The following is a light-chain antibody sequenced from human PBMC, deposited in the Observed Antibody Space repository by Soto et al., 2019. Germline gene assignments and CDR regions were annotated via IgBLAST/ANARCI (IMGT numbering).Light chain of an antibody. CDR3: SSYTSSSTPCV. V-gene: IGLV2-14*01. J-gene: IGLJ1*01. Sequence: QSALTQPASVSGSPGQSITISCTGTSSDVGGYNSVSWYQQHPGKAPKLMIYEVSNRPSGVSNRFSGSKSGSTASLTISGLQAEDEADYYCSSYTSSSTPCVXGTGTRSPS. CDR2: EVS. CDR1: SSDVGGYNS.